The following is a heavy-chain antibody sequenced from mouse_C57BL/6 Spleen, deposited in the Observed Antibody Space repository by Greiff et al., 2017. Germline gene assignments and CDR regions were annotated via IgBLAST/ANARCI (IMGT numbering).Heavy chain of an antibody. D-gene: IGHD1-1*01. V-gene: IGHV1-55*01. CDR3: AREGYYGSSLFAWFAY. J-gene: IGHJ3*01. Sequence: QVQLQQPGAELVKPGASVKMSCKASGYTFTSYWITWVKQRPGQGLEWIGDIYPGSGSTNYNEKFKSKATLTVDTSSSTAYMQLSSLTSEDSAVYYCAREGYYGSSLFAWFAYWGQGTLVTVSA. CDR1: GYTFTSYW. CDR2: IYPGSGST.